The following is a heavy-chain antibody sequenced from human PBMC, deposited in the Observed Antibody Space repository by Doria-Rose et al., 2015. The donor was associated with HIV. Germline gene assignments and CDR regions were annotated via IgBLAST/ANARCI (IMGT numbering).Heavy chain of an antibody. CDR1: GVSLSSPGMG. Sequence: SGPVLVKPTETLTLTCTVSGVSLSSPGMGVSWTRQPPGKALEWLANNFSDDERSYTASLKSRLTISRGTSKSQVVLTMTDMDPVDTATYYCARIKSGRWYHKYYFDFWGQGTLVIVSA. CDR2: NFSDDER. CDR3: ARIKSGRWYHKYYFDF. J-gene: IGHJ4*02. V-gene: IGHV2-26*01. D-gene: IGHD6-13*01.